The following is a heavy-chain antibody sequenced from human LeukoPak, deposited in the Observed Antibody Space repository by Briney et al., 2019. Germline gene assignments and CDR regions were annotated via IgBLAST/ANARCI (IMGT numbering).Heavy chain of an antibody. CDR2: ISYDGSNK. D-gene: IGHD3-16*02. CDR3: ARLNMITFGGVISSLDY. CDR1: GFTFSSYA. Sequence: PGGSLRLSCATSGFTFSSYAMHWVRQAPGKGLEWVAVISYDGSNKYYADSVKGRFTISRDNSKNTLYLQMNSLRAEDTAVYYCARLNMITFGGVISSLDYWGQGTLVTVSS. J-gene: IGHJ4*02. V-gene: IGHV3-30-3*01.